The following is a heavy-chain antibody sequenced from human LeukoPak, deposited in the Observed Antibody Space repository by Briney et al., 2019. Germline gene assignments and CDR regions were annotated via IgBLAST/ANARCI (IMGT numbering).Heavy chain of an antibody. CDR2: INPSGGST. Sequence: ASVKVSCKASGFTFTSYYMLWVRRAPGQGLEWMGIINPSGGSTSYAQKFQGRVTMTRDTSTSTVYMELSSLRSEDTAVYYCARESPEEKTFGMDVWGQGTMVTVSS. CDR3: ARESPEEKTFGMDV. V-gene: IGHV1-46*01. J-gene: IGHJ6*02. CDR1: GFTFTSYY. D-gene: IGHD1-14*01.